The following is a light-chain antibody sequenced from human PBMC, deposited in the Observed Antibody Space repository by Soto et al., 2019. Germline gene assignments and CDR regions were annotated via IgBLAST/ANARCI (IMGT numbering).Light chain of an antibody. CDR2: GAS. V-gene: IGKV3-15*01. CDR3: QQYNNWPRT. J-gene: IGKJ1*01. Sequence: EIVMTQSPATLSVSPGERATLSCTASPSVSSNLAWYQQKPGQAPRLLIYGASTRATGIPARFSGSGSGTEFTLTISSLQSEYFAVYYGQQYNNWPRTFGEGTKVEIK. CDR1: PSVSSN.